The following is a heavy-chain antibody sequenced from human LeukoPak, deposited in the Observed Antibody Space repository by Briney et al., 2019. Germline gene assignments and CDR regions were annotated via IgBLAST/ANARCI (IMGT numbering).Heavy chain of an antibody. J-gene: IGHJ5*02. CDR2: INDSGSI. V-gene: IGHV4-34*01. Sequence: SETLSLTCVVYGGSFTSYYWSWIRQPPGKGLEWIGEINDSGSITYNPALESRVTMSVDTSRNQLSLELSSVAAAGTAVYYCTGSPVRRFDPWGQGTLVIVSS. D-gene: IGHD6-19*01. CDR3: TGSPVRRFDP. CDR1: GGSFTSYY.